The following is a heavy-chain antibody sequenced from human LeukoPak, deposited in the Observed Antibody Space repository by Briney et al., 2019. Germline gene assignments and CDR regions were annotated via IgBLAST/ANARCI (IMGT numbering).Heavy chain of an antibody. Sequence: GGSLRLSCAASGFTFSDYYMSWIRQAPGKGLEWVSYISSSGSTIYYADSVKGRFTISRDDAKNSLYLQMNSLRAEDTAVYYCARESSSSAGYFDYWGQGTLVTVSS. CDR3: ARESSSSAGYFDY. CDR2: ISSSGSTI. D-gene: IGHD6-6*01. J-gene: IGHJ4*02. V-gene: IGHV3-11*01. CDR1: GFTFSDYY.